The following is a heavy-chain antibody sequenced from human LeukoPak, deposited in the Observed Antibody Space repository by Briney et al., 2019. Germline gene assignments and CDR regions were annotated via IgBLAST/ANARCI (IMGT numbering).Heavy chain of an antibody. CDR1: GGSISSSSYY. V-gene: IGHV4-39*01. Sequence: PSETLSLTCTVSGGSISSSSYYWGWIRQPPGKGLEWIGSIYYSGSTYYNPSLKSRVTISVDTSKNQFSLKLSSVTAADTAVYYCARHPKTYYDFWSGRTLSWFDPWGQGTLVTVSS. CDR2: IYYSGST. J-gene: IGHJ5*02. D-gene: IGHD3-3*01. CDR3: ARHPKTYYDFWSGRTLSWFDP.